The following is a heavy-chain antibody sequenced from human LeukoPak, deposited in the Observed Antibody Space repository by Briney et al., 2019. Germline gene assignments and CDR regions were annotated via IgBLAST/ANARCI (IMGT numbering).Heavy chain of an antibody. D-gene: IGHD3-10*01. CDR1: GFTLSDYW. CDR3: VREAFTIGEYYFNY. J-gene: IGHJ4*02. V-gene: IGHV3-74*01. Sequence: GGSLRLSCAASGFTLSDYWMHWVRHAPGKGLVWVSRINGNGVTTTYADSVKGRFTISRDNAKNTLYLYMNSLRGDDTAVYYCVREAFTIGEYYFNYWGQGTLVTVSS. CDR2: INGNGVTT.